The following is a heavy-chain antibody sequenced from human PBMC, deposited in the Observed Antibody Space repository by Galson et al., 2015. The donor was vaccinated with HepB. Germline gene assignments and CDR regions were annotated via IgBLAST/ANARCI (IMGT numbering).Heavy chain of an antibody. Sequence: SLRLSCAASGFAFSSYGLHWVRQAPGKGLEWVAVISYDGSNKYYGDSVKGRSTISRDNSKNTLYLQMNSLRAEDTAVYYCAKDHYGSGSSYFEYWGQGTLVTVSS. CDR1: GFAFSSYG. CDR3: AKDHYGSGSSYFEY. J-gene: IGHJ4*02. CDR2: ISYDGSNK. V-gene: IGHV3-30*18. D-gene: IGHD3-10*01.